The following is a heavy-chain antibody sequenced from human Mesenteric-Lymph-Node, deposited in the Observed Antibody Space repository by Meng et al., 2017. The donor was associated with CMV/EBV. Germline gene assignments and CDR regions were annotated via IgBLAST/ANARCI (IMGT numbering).Heavy chain of an antibody. V-gene: IGHV1-2*02. Sequence: ASVKVSCKASGYTFTGYYMHWVRQAPGQGLEWMGWINPNSGGTNYAQKFQGRVTMTRDTSISTAYMELSRLRSDDTAVYYCARDKIWGSGAFDIWGQGTMVTVSS. CDR1: GYTFTGYY. J-gene: IGHJ3*02. CDR3: ARDKIWGSGAFDI. CDR2: INPNSGGT. D-gene: IGHD7-27*01.